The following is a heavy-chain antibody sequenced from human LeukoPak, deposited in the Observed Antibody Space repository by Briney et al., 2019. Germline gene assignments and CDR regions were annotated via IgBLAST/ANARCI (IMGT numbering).Heavy chain of an antibody. CDR3: ARRYFDWLGLDNWFDP. V-gene: IGHV1-46*01. J-gene: IGHJ5*02. CDR1: GYTFTSYH. CDR2: INPSGGST. Sequence: ASVKVSCKASGYTFTSYHMHWVRQAPGQGLEWMGIINPSGGSTSYAQKFQGRVTMTRDTSTSTVYMELSSLRSEDTAVYYCARRYFDWLGLDNWFDPWGQGTLVTVSS. D-gene: IGHD3-9*01.